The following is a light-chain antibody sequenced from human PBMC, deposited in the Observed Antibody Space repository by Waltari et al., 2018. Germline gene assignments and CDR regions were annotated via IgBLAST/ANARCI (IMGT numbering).Light chain of an antibody. J-gene: IGKJ2*01. V-gene: IGKV3-20*01. CDR2: GAS. CDR1: QSLTKRY. CDR3: QQYGSSVLYT. Sequence: VLTQSPGTLSLSPGERATLSCRASQSLTKRYLAWYQQKPGQAPRLLIYGASSRAAGIPDSFSGSVSGTDFTLTISRLEPEDFAVYYCQQYGSSVLYTFGQGTKLEIK.